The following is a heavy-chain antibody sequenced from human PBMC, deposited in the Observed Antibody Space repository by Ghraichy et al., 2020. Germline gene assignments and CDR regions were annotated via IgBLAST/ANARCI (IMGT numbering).Heavy chain of an antibody. CDR1: GFAFSTYS. CDR3: ARDCNWAAGRGMDV. V-gene: IGHV3-21*01. J-gene: IGHJ6*02. Sequence: GGALRLSCAASGFAFSTYSMNWVRQAPGKGLEWVSSINSDTKNIYYADSVRGRFTISRDNAKNSLYLQMNSLRVEDTAVYYCARDCNWAAGRGMDVWCQGTTVTVSS. CDR2: INSDTKNI. D-gene: IGHD3-10*01.